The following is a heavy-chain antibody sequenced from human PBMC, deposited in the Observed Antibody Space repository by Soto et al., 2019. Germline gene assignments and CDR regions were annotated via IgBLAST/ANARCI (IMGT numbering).Heavy chain of an antibody. J-gene: IGHJ4*02. CDR1: GGAFTNYI. D-gene: IGHD1-26*01. V-gene: IGHV1-69*01. CDR3: ARGRDQPPVGLYFDS. CDR2: IIPMFGTP. Sequence: QVQLVQSGAEVKKPGSSVKVSCKPTGGAFTNYIFDWVRQAPGQGLEGMGGIIPMFGTPKYAQTFQDRGTISAVVSTGTAYMELTSLRFDDTAVYYCARGRDQPPVGLYFDSWGEGTQVTVAS.